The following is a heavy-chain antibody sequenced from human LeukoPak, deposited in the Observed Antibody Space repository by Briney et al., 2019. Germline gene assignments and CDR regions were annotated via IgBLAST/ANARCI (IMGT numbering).Heavy chain of an antibody. CDR2: INPNSGGT. Sequence: ASVKVSCKASGYTFTSYGISWVRQAPGQGLEWMGWINPNSGGTIHVQKFQGRVTMTRDTSISTAYMDLSRLRSDDTAVYYCARVGGYSYGYLDYWGQGTLVTVSP. V-gene: IGHV1-2*02. J-gene: IGHJ4*02. D-gene: IGHD5-18*01. CDR3: ARVGGYSYGYLDY. CDR1: GYTFTSYG.